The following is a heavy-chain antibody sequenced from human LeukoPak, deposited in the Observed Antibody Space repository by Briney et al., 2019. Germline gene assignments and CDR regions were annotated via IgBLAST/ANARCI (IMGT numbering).Heavy chain of an antibody. CDR2: IDPSDSYT. J-gene: IGHJ5*02. Sequence: GESLKISCKGSGYSFTSYWISWVRQMPGKGLEWKGRIDPSDSYTNYSPSFQGHVTISADKSISTAYLQWSSLKASDAAMYYCASLDGGYSGYTNWFDPWGQGTLVTVSS. CDR1: GYSFTSYW. D-gene: IGHD5-12*01. V-gene: IGHV5-10-1*01. CDR3: ASLDGGYSGYTNWFDP.